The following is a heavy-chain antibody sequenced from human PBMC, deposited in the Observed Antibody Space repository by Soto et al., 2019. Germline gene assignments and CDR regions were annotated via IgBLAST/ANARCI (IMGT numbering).Heavy chain of an antibody. J-gene: IGHJ4*02. CDR1: GGTFGSYT. CDR3: ARALRDGSGSYYAY. V-gene: IGHV1-69*02. CDR2: IIPILGIA. Sequence: QVQLVQSGAEVKKPGSSVKVSCKASGGTFGSYTISWVRQAPGQGLEWMGRIIPILGIANYAAKVQGRVTNTEDKDTSTAYMELSSLRAEDTAEYYWARALRDGSGSYYAYWGQGTLVTVSS. D-gene: IGHD3-10*01.